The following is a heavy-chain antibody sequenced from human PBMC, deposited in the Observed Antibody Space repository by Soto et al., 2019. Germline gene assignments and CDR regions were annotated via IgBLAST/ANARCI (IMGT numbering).Heavy chain of an antibody. CDR3: TTPYYDFWSGVFSFDY. Sequence: GSLRLSCAASGSTFSNAWMTWVRQAPGKGLEWVGRIRSKANSYATAYAASVKGRFTISRDDSKNTAYLQMNSLKTEDTAVYYCTTPYYDFWSGVFSFDYWGQGTLVTVSS. CDR2: IRSKANSYAT. D-gene: IGHD3-3*01. CDR1: GSTFSNAW. V-gene: IGHV3-73*01. J-gene: IGHJ4*02.